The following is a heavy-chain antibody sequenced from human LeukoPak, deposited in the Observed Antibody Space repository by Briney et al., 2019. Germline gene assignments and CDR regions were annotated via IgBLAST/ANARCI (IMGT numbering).Heavy chain of an antibody. D-gene: IGHD3-10*01. J-gene: IGHJ4*02. CDR3: AASLRGAIDY. V-gene: IGHV4-31*03. Sequence: SETLSLTCTVSGGSISSGNYYYSWIRQHPGKGLEWIGYVHYSGSTYYNPSLKTRVTMSVDTSKTQFSLNLGSVTAADTAVYYCAASLRGAIDYWGQGTLVTVSS. CDR1: GGSISSGNYY. CDR2: VHYSGST.